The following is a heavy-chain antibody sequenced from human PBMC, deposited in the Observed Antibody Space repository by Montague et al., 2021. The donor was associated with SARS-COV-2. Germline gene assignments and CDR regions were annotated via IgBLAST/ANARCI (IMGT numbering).Heavy chain of an antibody. CDR2: TYYRSKWYN. CDR1: GDSVASNSAT. Sequence: CAISGDSVASNSATWNGVRHAPSRGLEWLGRTYYRSKWYNDYAVSVRGRVTINPDTSKNQFSLQLNSVTPEDTAIYYCTSGREGNYNVMDVWGQGTTVTVSS. V-gene: IGHV6-1*01. D-gene: IGHD1-1*01. J-gene: IGHJ6*02. CDR3: TSGREGNYNVMDV.